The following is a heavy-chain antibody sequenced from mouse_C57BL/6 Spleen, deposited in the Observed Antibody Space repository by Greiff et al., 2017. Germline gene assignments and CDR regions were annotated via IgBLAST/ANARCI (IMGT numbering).Heavy chain of an antibody. CDR3: ARSRDNGYPYYAMDY. CDR2: INPSNGGN. J-gene: IGHJ4*01. D-gene: IGHD2-2*01. V-gene: IGHV1-53*01. Sequence: QVQLQQPGTELVKPGASVKLSCKASGYTFTSYWMHWVKQRPGQGLEWMGNINPSNGGNNYKEKLKSKATLTVDKSTSTAYMQLSSLASEDSAVYTCARSRDNGYPYYAMDYWGQGTSVTVSS. CDR1: GYTFTSYW.